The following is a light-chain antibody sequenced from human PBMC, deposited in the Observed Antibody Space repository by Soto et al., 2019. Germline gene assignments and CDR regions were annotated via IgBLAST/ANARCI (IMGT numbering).Light chain of an antibody. CDR1: QGISSS. V-gene: IGKV3-15*01. CDR3: LQYKKGVLT. J-gene: IGKJ4*01. Sequence: NVMTQSPGTLSVSPGEGVTLSCRASQGISSSLAWYQQRAGQAPRLVLYDASTRAADIPARFSGSGSGTDFTLTITGLQSEDFAVYYCLQYKKGVLTFGGGTKVDI. CDR2: DAS.